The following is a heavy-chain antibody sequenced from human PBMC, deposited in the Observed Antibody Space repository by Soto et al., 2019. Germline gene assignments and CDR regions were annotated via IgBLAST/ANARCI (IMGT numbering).Heavy chain of an antibody. CDR2: IKQDGSEK. J-gene: IGHJ4*02. Sequence: GGSLRLSCAASGFTFSSYWMSWVRQAPGKGLEWAANIKQDGSEKYYVDSVKGRFTISRDNAKNSLYLQMNSLRAEDTAVYYCARDGYYDYVWGSPPGYWGQGTLVTVSS. CDR3: ARDGYYDYVWGSPPGY. CDR1: GFTFSSYW. V-gene: IGHV3-7*03. D-gene: IGHD3-16*01.